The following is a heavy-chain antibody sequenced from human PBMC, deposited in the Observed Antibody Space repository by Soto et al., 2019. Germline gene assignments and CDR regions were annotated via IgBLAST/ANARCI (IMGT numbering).Heavy chain of an antibody. J-gene: IGHJ4*02. Sequence: QVQLVQSGGGVVQAGNSLRLSCTASGLSFTSSSFHWVRQAPGKGLEWVAVISENGDRQYSTESVRGRFLISRDSSKNTVYLPMNSLTPEDTGVYFCARRLATIVSALGYWAQGALVTVSS. CDR1: GLSFTSSS. CDR2: ISENGDRQ. D-gene: IGHD3-16*02. V-gene: IGHV3-30-3*01. CDR3: ARRLATIVSALGY.